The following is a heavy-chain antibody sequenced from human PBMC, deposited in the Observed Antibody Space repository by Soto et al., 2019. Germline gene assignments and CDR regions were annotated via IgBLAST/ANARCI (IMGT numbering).Heavy chain of an antibody. Sequence: ASVKVSCKASGYTFTTYDTSWVRQAPGQGLEWLGRISTYNGNTNYPQSLQGRLTLTTDTSTTTAYMELRSLRSDDTAVYYCARDPYHVLMVNAPNLYGMEVWGQGTTVTVSS. CDR1: GYTFTTYD. D-gene: IGHD2-8*01. J-gene: IGHJ6*02. V-gene: IGHV1-18*01. CDR3: ARDPYHVLMVNAPNLYGMEV. CDR2: ISTYNGNT.